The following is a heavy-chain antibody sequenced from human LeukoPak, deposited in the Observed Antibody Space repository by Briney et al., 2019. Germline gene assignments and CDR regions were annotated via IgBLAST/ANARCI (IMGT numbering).Heavy chain of an antibody. J-gene: IGHJ4*02. Sequence: KTGGSLRLSCAASGFTFSSYSMNWVRQAPGKGLEWVSSISSSSSYIYYADSVKGRFTISRDNSKNTLYLQMNSLRAEDTAVYYCAREGDSGSSVFDYWGQGTLVTVSS. CDR2: ISSSSSYI. CDR3: AREGDSGSSVFDY. D-gene: IGHD3-16*01. CDR1: GFTFSSYS. V-gene: IGHV3-21*01.